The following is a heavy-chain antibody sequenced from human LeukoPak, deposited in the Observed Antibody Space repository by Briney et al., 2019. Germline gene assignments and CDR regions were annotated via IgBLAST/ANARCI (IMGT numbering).Heavy chain of an antibody. CDR3: ARDRATPGWGNWYFDL. CDR2: ISSSGSYI. D-gene: IGHD6-19*01. V-gene: IGHV3-21*01. CDR1: GFTFSSYI. J-gene: IGHJ2*01. Sequence: GGSLRLSCAASGFTFSSYIMKWVRQAPGKGLEWVSSISSSGSYIYYADSLKGRFTISRDNAENSLYLQMNSLRAEDTAVYFCARDRATPGWGNWYFDLWGRGTLVTVSS.